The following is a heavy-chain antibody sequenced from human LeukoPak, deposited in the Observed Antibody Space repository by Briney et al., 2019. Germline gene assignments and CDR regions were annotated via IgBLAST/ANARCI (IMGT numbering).Heavy chain of an antibody. D-gene: IGHD4-17*01. V-gene: IGHV3-7*01. Sequence: PGGSLRLSCAASGFTFSNYWMSWVRQAPGKGLEWVANIKRDGSENYYEDSVKGRFTISRDNSKNTVYLQMNSLRAEDTAVYYCAKDRSMTTVTPFDNWGQGTLVAVSS. CDR2: IKRDGSEN. J-gene: IGHJ4*02. CDR1: GFTFSNYW. CDR3: AKDRSMTTVTPFDN.